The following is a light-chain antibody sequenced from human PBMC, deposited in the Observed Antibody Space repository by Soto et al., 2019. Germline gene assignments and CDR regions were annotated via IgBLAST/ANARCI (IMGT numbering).Light chain of an antibody. CDR1: QSVSSTF. J-gene: IGKJ4*01. CDR3: QQSGSSPLT. Sequence: EIVLTQSPGTLSLSPGERATLSCRASQSVSSTFLAWYQHKPGQAPRLLIYGASTRATGISDRFSGSGSGTDFTLTISRLEPEDFAVYYCQQSGSSPLTFGRGTKVEI. CDR2: GAS. V-gene: IGKV3-20*01.